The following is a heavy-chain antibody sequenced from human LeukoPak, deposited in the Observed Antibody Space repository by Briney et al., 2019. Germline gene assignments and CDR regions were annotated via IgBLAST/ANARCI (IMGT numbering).Heavy chain of an antibody. D-gene: IGHD2-15*01. CDR2: LCGRDDIL. J-gene: IGHJ5*02. CDR3: ASLGYCSGGGCYSNNWFDP. CDR1: GFPLSRYE. V-gene: IGHV3-48*03. Sequence: GGSLRLSCATSGFPLSRYEMKWARQSAGAGTEWVSYLCGRDDILYKADSVNGRFTISRDNAKNSLYLQMNSLRAEDTAVYYCASLGYCSGGGCYSNNWFDPWGQGTLVTVSS.